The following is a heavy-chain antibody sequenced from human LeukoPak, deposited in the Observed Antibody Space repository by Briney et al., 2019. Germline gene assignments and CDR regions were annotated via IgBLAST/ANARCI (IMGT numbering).Heavy chain of an antibody. D-gene: IGHD4-17*01. CDR3: ARADGDYVTNYYYYGMDV. CDR2: IYYSGST. V-gene: IGHV4-59*08. J-gene: IGHJ6*02. CDR1: GASISSYY. Sequence: SETLSLTCAVSGASISSYYWSWIRQPPGKGLEWIGYIYYSGSTYYNPSLKSRVTISVDTSKNQFSLKLSSVTAADTAVYYCARADGDYVTNYYYYGMDVWGQGTTVTVSS.